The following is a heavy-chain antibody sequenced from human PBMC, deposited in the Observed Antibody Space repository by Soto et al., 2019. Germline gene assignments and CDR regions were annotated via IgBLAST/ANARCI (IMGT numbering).Heavy chain of an antibody. Sequence: PSETLSLTCAVYGGSFSGYYWSWIRQPPGKGLEWIGEINHSGSTNYNPSLKSRVTISVDTSKSQFSLKLSSVTAADTAVYYFARPRTVTTRSVDATDNQKDTTYDYWGQGTLVTVSS. CDR1: GGSFSGYY. D-gene: IGHD4-4*01. CDR2: INHSGST. V-gene: IGHV4-34*01. CDR3: ARPRTVTTRSVDATDNQKDTTYDY. J-gene: IGHJ4*02.